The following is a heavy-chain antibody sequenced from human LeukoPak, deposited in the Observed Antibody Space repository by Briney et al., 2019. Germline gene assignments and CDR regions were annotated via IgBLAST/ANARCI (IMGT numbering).Heavy chain of an antibody. V-gene: IGHV3-9*01. CDR1: GFTFDDYA. D-gene: IGHD1-1*01. Sequence: GGSLRLSCAASGFTFDDYAMHWVRQAPGKGLEWVSGISWNSGSIGYADSVKGRFTISRDNAKNSLYLQMNSLRAEDTALYHCARVGKGRRTYYFDYWGQGTLVTVSS. CDR3: ARVGKGRRTYYFDY. J-gene: IGHJ4*02. CDR2: ISWNSGSI.